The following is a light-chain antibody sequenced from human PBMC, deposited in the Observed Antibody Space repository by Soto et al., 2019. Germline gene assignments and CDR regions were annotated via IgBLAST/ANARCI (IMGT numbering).Light chain of an antibody. CDR2: EVS. CDR3: CSYAGSSPIYV. CDR1: SSDVGSYNL. J-gene: IGLJ1*01. Sequence: QSVLTQPASVSGSPGQSITISCTGTSSDVGSYNLVSWYQQHPGKAPKLMIYEVSKRPSGVSNRFSGSKSGNTASLTISGLQAEDEADYYCCSYAGSSPIYVFGPGTKLTVL. V-gene: IGLV2-23*02.